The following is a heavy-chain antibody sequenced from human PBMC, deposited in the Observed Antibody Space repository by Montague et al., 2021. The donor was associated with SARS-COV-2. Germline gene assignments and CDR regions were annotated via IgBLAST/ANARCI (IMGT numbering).Heavy chain of an antibody. J-gene: IGHJ3*02. CDR2: MYYSGST. V-gene: IGHV4-39*07. CDR3: AKDGEALAWGTFDI. CDR1: GGSISSYHHY. Sequence: SETLSLTCTVSGGSISSYHHYWGWIRQPPGKGLEWIGAMYYSGSTWLNPSLKSRVTISVDTSKNQLSLNLRSVTAADTAVYYCAKDGEALAWGTFDIWGQGTMVTVSS. D-gene: IGHD3-10*01.